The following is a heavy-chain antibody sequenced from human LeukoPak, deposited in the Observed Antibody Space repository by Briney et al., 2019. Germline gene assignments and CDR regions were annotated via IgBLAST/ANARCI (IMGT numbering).Heavy chain of an antibody. Sequence: SETLSLTCNVSGGSISSSDYYWSWIRQPPGKGLEWIGYIYYSGSTNYNPSLKSRVTISVDTSKNQFSLKLSSVTAADTAVYYCARGGRWLSAFDIWGQGTMVTVSS. CDR1: GGSISSSDYY. J-gene: IGHJ3*02. CDR3: ARGGRWLSAFDI. D-gene: IGHD3-22*01. V-gene: IGHV4-61*08. CDR2: IYYSGST.